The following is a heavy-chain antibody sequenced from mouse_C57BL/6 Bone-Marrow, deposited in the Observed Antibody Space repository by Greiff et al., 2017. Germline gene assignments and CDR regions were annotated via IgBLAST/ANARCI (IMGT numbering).Heavy chain of an antibody. V-gene: IGHV1-55*01. CDR2: IYPGSGST. D-gene: IGHD2-3*01. J-gene: IGHJ1*03. CDR3: ERSIYVGYPYWYFDV. CDR1: GYTFTSYW. Sequence: QVQLQQPGAELVKPGASVKMSCKASGYTFTSYWITWVKQRPGQGLEWIGDIYPGSGSTNYNEKFKSKATLTVDTSSSTAYMQLSSLTSEDSAVYYYERSIYVGYPYWYFDVWGTGTTVTVSS.